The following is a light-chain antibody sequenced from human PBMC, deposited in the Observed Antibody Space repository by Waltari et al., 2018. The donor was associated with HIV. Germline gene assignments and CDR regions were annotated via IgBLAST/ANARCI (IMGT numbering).Light chain of an antibody. Sequence: EIVLTQSPATLSVYPGERGILSCRAGQSVSRHLAWYQQKSWQASRLLKDELSTRAAGPPGRFNGSGSGTDFTLTITDVEPADVAVYYCQQRGTWPQVTFGGGTRVEI. V-gene: IGKV3-11*01. J-gene: IGKJ4*01. CDR1: QSVSRH. CDR3: QQRGTWPQVT. CDR2: ELS.